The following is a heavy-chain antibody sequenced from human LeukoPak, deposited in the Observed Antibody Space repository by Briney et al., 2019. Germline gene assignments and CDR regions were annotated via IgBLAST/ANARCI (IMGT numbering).Heavy chain of an antibody. CDR2: VSSSGSTI. V-gene: IGHV3-48*03. J-gene: IGHJ6*03. CDR1: GFTFSSYE. Sequence: GGSLRLSCAASGFTFSSYEMNWVRQAPGKGLEWVSYVSSSGSTIYYADSVKGRFTISRDNAKNSLYLQMNSLRAEDTAVYYCARAGHYLLISSPGYMDVWGKGTTVTIS. D-gene: IGHD2/OR15-2a*01. CDR3: ARAGHYLLISSPGYMDV.